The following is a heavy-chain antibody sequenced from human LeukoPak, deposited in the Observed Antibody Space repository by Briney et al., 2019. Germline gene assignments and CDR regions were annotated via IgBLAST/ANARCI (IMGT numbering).Heavy chain of an antibody. D-gene: IGHD1/OR15-1a*01. CDR2: IYTSGST. Sequence: SETLSLTCTVSGGSISSYYWSWIRQPAGKGLEWIGRIYTSGSTNYNPSLKSRVSMSVDTSKNQFSLKLSSVIAADTALYYCARARGGGSGTYYYSYMDVWGKGTTVTVSS. V-gene: IGHV4-4*07. J-gene: IGHJ6*03. CDR3: ARARGGGSGTYYYSYMDV. CDR1: GGSISSYY.